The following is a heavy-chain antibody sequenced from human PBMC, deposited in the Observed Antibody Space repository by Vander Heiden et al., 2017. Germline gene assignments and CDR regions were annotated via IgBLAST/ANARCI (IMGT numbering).Heavy chain of an antibody. D-gene: IGHD1-26*01. V-gene: IGHV1-69*01. CDR2: IIPIFGTA. CDR1: GGTFSSYA. Sequence: EVKKPGSSVKVSCKASGGTFSSYALSWVRQAPGQGLEWMGGIIPIFGTANYAQKFQGRVTITADESTSTAYREVSSLSSEDTAVYYCAREVGASDAVDIWGQGTMVTVSS. J-gene: IGHJ3*02. CDR3: AREVGASDAVDI.